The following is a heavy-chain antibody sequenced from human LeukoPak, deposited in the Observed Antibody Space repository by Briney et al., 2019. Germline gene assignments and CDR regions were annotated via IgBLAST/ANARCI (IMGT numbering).Heavy chain of an antibody. Sequence: SQTLSLTCTVSGCSISSGDYYWSWIRQPPGKGLEWIGYIYYSGSTYYNPSLKSRVTISVDTSKNQFSLKLSSVTAADTAVYYCSSGSYYKGTDYWGQGTLVTVSS. J-gene: IGHJ4*02. D-gene: IGHD3-10*01. CDR3: SSGSYYKGTDY. CDR2: IYYSGST. CDR1: GCSISSGDYY. V-gene: IGHV4-30-4*01.